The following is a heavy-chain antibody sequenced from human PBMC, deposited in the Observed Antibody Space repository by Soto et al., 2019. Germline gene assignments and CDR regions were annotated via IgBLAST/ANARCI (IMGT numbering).Heavy chain of an antibody. CDR3: AHRRKMTTSKPTFDY. J-gene: IGHJ4*02. CDR2: IYWNDDK. V-gene: IGHV2-5*01. CDR1: GFSLSTSGVG. Sequence: ITLKESGPTLVKPTQTLTLTCTFSGFSLSTSGVGVGWIRQPPGKALEWLALIYWNDDKRYSPTMKSRLTITKDTSKNQVVLTMTNMDHVDTATYYCAHRRKMTTSKPTFDYWGQVPLVTVSS. D-gene: IGHD4-17*01.